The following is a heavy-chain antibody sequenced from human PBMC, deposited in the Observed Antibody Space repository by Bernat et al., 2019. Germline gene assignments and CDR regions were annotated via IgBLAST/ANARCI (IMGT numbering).Heavy chain of an antibody. V-gene: IGHV3-74*01. Sequence: EVQLVESGGGLVQPGGSLRLSCAASGFTFSSYWMHWVRQAPGKGLVWVSRINSDGSSTSYADSVKGRFTSSRDNAKNTLYLQMNSLRAEDTAVYYCTVDTAMVVKYYYYYMDVWGKGTTVTVSS. J-gene: IGHJ6*03. D-gene: IGHD5-18*01. CDR3: TVDTAMVVKYYYYYMDV. CDR1: GFTFSSYW. CDR2: INSDGSST.